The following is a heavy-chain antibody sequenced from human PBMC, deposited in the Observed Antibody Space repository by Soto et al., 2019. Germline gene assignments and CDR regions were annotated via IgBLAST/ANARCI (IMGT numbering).Heavy chain of an antibody. CDR1: GFTFSSYW. J-gene: IGHJ4*02. Sequence: GGSLRLSCAASGFTFSSYWMHWVRQAPGKGLVWVSRINSDGSSTSYADSVKGRFTISRDNAKNTLYLQMNSLRAEDTAVYYCARAGPVLRYFDWLLPFDYWGQGTLVTVSS. D-gene: IGHD3-9*01. V-gene: IGHV3-74*01. CDR3: ARAGPVLRYFDWLLPFDY. CDR2: INSDGSST.